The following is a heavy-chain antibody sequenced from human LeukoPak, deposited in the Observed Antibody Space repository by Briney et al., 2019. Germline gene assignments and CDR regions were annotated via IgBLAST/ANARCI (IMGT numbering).Heavy chain of an antibody. J-gene: IGHJ4*02. CDR1: GYTFTGYY. D-gene: IGHD5-18*01. V-gene: IGHV1-2*02. CDR3: ARDLGYSYGWYYFDY. Sequence: SVKVSCKASGYTFTGYYMHWVRQAPGQGLEWMGWINPNSGGTNYAQKFQGRVTMTRDTSISTAYMELSRLRSDDTAVYYCARDLGYSYGWYYFDYWGQGTLVTVSS. CDR2: INPNSGGT.